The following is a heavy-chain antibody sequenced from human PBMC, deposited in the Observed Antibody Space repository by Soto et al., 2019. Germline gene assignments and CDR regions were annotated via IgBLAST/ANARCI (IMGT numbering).Heavy chain of an antibody. Sequence: QVQLVQSGAEVKKPGASVKVSCKASGYTFTSYDINWVRQATGQGFEYLGWMNPNSGNTGYVKKFQGRVTMTRDTSMSTADMELSSLRSEDTAVYYCASGIKYGDYSMWFDPWGPGTLVTVSS. CDR3: ASGIKYGDYSMWFDP. J-gene: IGHJ5*02. CDR1: GYTFTSYD. D-gene: IGHD4-17*01. V-gene: IGHV1-8*01. CDR2: MNPNSGNT.